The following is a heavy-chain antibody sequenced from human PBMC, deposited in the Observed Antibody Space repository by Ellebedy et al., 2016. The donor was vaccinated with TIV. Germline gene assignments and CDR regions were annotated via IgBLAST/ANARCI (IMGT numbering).Heavy chain of an antibody. CDR1: GFTFSDYY. CDR2: ISGSGSTI. V-gene: IGHV3-11*01. J-gene: IGHJ5*02. Sequence: LSHTCAASGFTFSDYYMNWIRQAPGKGLEWVSYISGSGSTISYADSVKGRFTISRDNAKNSLYLQVNSLRAEDTAVYYCARDARFIDQQHNWFDPWGQGTLVTVSS. CDR3: ARDARFIDQQHNWFDP. D-gene: IGHD6-13*01.